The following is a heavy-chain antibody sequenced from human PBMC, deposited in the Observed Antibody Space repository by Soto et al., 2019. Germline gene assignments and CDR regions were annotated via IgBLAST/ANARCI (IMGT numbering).Heavy chain of an antibody. Sequence: ASVKVSCTASGYTFTSYYMHWVRQAPGQGLEWMGRISANNGNTKYAQKLQGRVTLTTDTSTSTAYMELRSLRSDDTAVYYCASETTVTDAFDIWGQGTMVTVSS. V-gene: IGHV1-18*04. CDR1: GYTFTSYY. D-gene: IGHD4-17*01. CDR2: ISANNGNT. CDR3: ASETTVTDAFDI. J-gene: IGHJ3*02.